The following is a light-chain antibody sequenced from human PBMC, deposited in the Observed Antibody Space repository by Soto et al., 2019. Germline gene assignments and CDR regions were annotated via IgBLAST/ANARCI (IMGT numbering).Light chain of an antibody. CDR2: GAP. J-gene: IGKJ1*01. CDR3: HQYGSSPGT. CDR1: QSVTNRY. V-gene: IGKV3-20*01. Sequence: DIVFTQSPGTLSLSPGERATLSCRARQSVTNRYLAWYQQKPGQAPRLLFFGAPIRDTGIPDRFSGSGSGTDFTLTINRLEPEDSGVYYCHQYGSSPGTFGPGTKVDIK.